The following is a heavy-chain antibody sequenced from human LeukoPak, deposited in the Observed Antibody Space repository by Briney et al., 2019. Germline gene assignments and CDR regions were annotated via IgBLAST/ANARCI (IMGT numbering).Heavy chain of an antibody. Sequence: ASVKVSCKASGYTFTGYYMHWVRQAPGQGLEWMGWINPNSDGTNYAQKFQGRVTMTRDTSISTAYMELSRLRSDDTAVYYCARILGYCSGGSCYRYYYYGMDVWGQGTTVTVSS. V-gene: IGHV1-2*02. CDR1: GYTFTGYY. J-gene: IGHJ6*02. D-gene: IGHD2-15*01. CDR2: INPNSDGT. CDR3: ARILGYCSGGSCYRYYYYGMDV.